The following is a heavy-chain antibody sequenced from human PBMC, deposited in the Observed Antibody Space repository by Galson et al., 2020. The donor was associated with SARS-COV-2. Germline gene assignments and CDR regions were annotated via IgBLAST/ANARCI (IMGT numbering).Heavy chain of an antibody. CDR1: GYTFTGYY. Sequence: ASLNVSFKASGYTFTGYYMHWVRQAPGQGREWMGWINPNSGGTNYAQKFQGRVTMTRDTSISTAYMELSRLRSDDTAVYYCARRGLIGVTFDYWGQGTLVTVSS. J-gene: IGHJ4*02. CDR3: ARRGLIGVTFDY. D-gene: IGHD3-3*01. CDR2: INPNSGGT. V-gene: IGHV1-2*02.